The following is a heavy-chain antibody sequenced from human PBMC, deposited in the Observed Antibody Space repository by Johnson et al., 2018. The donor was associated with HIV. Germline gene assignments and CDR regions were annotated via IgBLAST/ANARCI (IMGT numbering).Heavy chain of an antibody. Sequence: QVQLVESGGGVVQPGGSLRLSCAASGLTFSSYTMHWVRQAPGKGLEWVAVISYDGRNRYYSDYVKGRFTISRDNSKNSLYLQMNRWRAEDTSVYYCARLPSGYSRDGFNVWGQGTMVTLSS. D-gene: IGHD5-18*01. CDR3: ARLPSGYSRDGFNV. CDR1: GLTFSSYT. V-gene: IGHV3-30*04. J-gene: IGHJ3*01. CDR2: ISYDGRNR.